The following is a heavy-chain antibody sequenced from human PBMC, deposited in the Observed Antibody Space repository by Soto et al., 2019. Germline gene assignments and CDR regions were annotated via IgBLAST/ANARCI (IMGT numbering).Heavy chain of an antibody. D-gene: IGHD3-10*01. V-gene: IGHV4-39*01. J-gene: IGHJ4*02. CDR1: GGSISSSSYY. CDR2: VYYSGST. Sequence: SETLSLACTVSGGSISSSSYYWGWIRQPPGKGLEWIGTVYYSGSTYYNPSLKSRVTISVDTSKNQFSLKLSSVTAADTAVYYCARTDYYGSGTYFEYWGQGTLVTVSS. CDR3: ARTDYYGSGTYFEY.